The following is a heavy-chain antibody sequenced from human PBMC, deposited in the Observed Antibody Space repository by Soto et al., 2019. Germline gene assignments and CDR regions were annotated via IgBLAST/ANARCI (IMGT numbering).Heavy chain of an antibody. CDR1: GGTFSSYA. CDR2: IIPIFGTA. V-gene: IGHV1-69*13. D-gene: IGHD6-13*01. J-gene: IGHJ6*02. Sequence: SVKVSCKASGGTFSSYAISWVRQAPGQGLEWMGGIIPIFGTANYAQKFQGRVTITADESTSTAYMELSSLRSEDTAVYYCARADGSSWSYYYYYGMDVWGQETTVTVSS. CDR3: ARADGSSWSYYYYYGMDV.